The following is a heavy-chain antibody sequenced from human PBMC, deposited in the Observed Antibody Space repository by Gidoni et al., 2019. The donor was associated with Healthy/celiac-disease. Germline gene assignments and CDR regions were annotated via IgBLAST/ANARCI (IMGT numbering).Heavy chain of an antibody. CDR3: ARDGGEYCSGGSCYYYYGMDV. J-gene: IGHJ6*02. CDR2: INSDGSST. Sequence: EVQLVESGGGLVQPGGSLRLSCAASGFTFSSYWMHWVRQASGKGLVWVSRINSDGSSTSYADSVKGRFTISRDNAKNTLYLQMNSLRAEDTAVYYCARDGGEYCSGGSCYYYYGMDVWGQGTTVTVSS. D-gene: IGHD2-15*01. V-gene: IGHV3-74*01. CDR1: GFTFSSYW.